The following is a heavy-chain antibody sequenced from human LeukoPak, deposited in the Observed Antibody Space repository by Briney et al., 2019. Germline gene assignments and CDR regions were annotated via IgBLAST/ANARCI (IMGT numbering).Heavy chain of an antibody. CDR3: ARQGGVAATLWGVYYYYYYMDV. CDR2: ISSNGGST. J-gene: IGHJ6*03. D-gene: IGHD2-15*01. CDR1: GFTFSSYA. Sequence: GGSLRLSCAASGFTFSSYAMHWVRQAPGKGLEYVSAISSNGGSTYYANSVKGRFTISRDNSKNTLYLQMGSLRAEDMAVYYCARQGGVAATLWGVYYYYYYMDVWGKGTTVTVSS. V-gene: IGHV3-64*01.